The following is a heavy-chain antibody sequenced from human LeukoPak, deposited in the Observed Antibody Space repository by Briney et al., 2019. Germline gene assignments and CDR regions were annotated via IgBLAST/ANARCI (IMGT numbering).Heavy chain of an antibody. Sequence: GGSLRLSCVASGFTFSSSSMNWVRQAPGKGLEWVSSINSISTYIYYADSLRGRFTISRDNAKNSLYLQMNSLRAEDTAVYYCARDRGRWLQLHYMDVWGKGTTVTVSS. CDR3: ARDRGRWLQLHYMDV. J-gene: IGHJ6*03. CDR1: GFTFSSSS. D-gene: IGHD5-24*01. V-gene: IGHV3-21*01. CDR2: INSISTYI.